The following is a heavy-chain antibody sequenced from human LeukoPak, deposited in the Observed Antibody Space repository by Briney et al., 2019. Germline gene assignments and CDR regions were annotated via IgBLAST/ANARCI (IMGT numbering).Heavy chain of an antibody. Sequence: SETLSLTCSVSGGSISSYYWSWIRQPPGKGLEWIGYIYYSGSTNYNPSLKSRVTISVDTSKNQFSLKLSSVTAADTAVYYCARLVYCGGDCYSGCLFDYWGQGTLVTVSS. J-gene: IGHJ4*02. CDR2: IYYSGST. D-gene: IGHD2-21*02. V-gene: IGHV4-59*08. CDR3: ARLVYCGGDCYSGCLFDY. CDR1: GGSISSYY.